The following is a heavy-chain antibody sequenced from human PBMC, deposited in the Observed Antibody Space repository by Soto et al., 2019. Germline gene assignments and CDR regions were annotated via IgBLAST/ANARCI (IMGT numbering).Heavy chain of an antibody. D-gene: IGHD2-2*01. CDR2: INHSGST. V-gene: IGHV4-34*01. CDR1: GGSFSGYY. Sequence: SETLSLTCAVYGGSFSGYYWSWIRQPPGKGLEWIGEINHSGSTNYNPSLKSRVTISVDTSKNQFSLKLSSVTAADTAVYYCARHETDIVVVPAATRAMSYYFDYWGQGTLVTAPQ. J-gene: IGHJ4*02. CDR3: ARHETDIVVVPAATRAMSYYFDY.